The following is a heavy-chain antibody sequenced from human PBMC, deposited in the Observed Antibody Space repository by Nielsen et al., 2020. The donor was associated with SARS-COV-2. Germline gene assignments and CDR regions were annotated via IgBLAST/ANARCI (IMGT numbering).Heavy chain of an antibody. D-gene: IGHD3-10*01. Sequence: GESLKISCAASGFTFTSYAMSWVRQAPGKGLEWVSRISVGGHSTYYEDSVKGRFTISRDNSKNTVFLQMDSLRAEDTAIYYCARPNFGSGISYFDYWGQGTLVTVSS. CDR1: GFTFTSYA. CDR2: ISVGGHST. J-gene: IGHJ4*02. CDR3: ARPNFGSGISYFDY. V-gene: IGHV3-23*01.